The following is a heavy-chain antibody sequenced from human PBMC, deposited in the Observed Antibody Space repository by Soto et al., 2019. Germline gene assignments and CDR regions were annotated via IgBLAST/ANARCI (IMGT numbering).Heavy chain of an antibody. CDR2: IDGSGTAM. D-gene: IGHD2-21*02. Sequence: WWSLRLSCSASGFTCSNFRMNWIRQAPGKGLEWVSHIDGSGTAMSYVDSVKGRFTISRDNAKNSLYLEMTSLRDEDTAVYYCARQLYTVVTPQDYWGRGTLVTV. CDR1: GFTCSNFR. J-gene: IGHJ4*02. V-gene: IGHV3-48*02. CDR3: ARQLYTVVTPQDY.